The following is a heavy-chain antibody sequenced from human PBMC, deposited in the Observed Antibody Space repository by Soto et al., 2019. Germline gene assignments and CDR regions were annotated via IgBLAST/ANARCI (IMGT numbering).Heavy chain of an antibody. CDR2: IYHDRTT. V-gene: IGHV4-4*02. J-gene: IGHJ2*01. CDR3: ARY. Sequence: QLQLQEAGPRLVMPSGTLSLTCDVSGASITSSDWWHWVRQPPRKGLEWNGEIYHDRTTIYNPSLMSRLTRSLAAPKYVISLVLNSMTAADSAVYYCARY. CDR1: GASITSSDW.